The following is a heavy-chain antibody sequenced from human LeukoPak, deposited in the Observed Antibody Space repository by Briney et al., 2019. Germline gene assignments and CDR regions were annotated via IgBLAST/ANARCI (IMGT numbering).Heavy chain of an antibody. J-gene: IGHJ5*02. D-gene: IGHD4-11*01. CDR2: IKPKGGET. V-gene: IGHV1-2*02. CDR3: TRSHDYTNYVSP. CDR1: GFTFIGYY. Sequence: GASVTVSFKASGFTFIGYYIHWVRRAPGQGLGGVGWIKPKGGETHYAQKLQGRVTLTTDTALSTAYLGLSTLTSDDTGVYYCTRSHDYTNYVSPWGQGTLVTVSS.